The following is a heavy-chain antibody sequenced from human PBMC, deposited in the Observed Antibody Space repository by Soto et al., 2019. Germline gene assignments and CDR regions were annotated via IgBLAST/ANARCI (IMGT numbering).Heavy chain of an antibody. V-gene: IGHV3-7*01. J-gene: IGHJ5*02. CDR2: IKQDGSEK. CDR1: GFTFSSYW. CDR3: ARVRCSSTSCYTGGWFDP. D-gene: IGHD2-2*02. Sequence: GGSLRLSCAASGFTFSSYWMSWVRQAPGKGLEWVANIKQDGSEKYYVDSVKGRFTISRDNAKNSLYLQMNSLRAEDTAVYYCARVRCSSTSCYTGGWFDPWGHGTLVTVSS.